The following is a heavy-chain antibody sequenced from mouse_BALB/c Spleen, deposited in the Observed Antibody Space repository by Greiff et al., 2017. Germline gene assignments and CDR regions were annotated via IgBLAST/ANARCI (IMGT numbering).Heavy chain of an antibody. V-gene: IGHV5-12-1*01. CDR1: GFAFSSYD. CDR2: ISSGGGST. Sequence: EVKVVESGGGLVKPGGSLKLSCAASGFAFSSYDMSWVRQTPEKRLEWVAYISSGGGSTYYPDTVKGRFTISRDNAKNTLYLQMSSLKSEDTAMYYCARHETARAMDYWGQGTSVTVSS. D-gene: IGHD3-2*01. J-gene: IGHJ4*01. CDR3: ARHETARAMDY.